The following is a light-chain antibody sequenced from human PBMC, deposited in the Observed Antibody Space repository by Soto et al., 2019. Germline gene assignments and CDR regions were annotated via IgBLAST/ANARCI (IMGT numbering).Light chain of an antibody. V-gene: IGLV2-18*02. Sequence: QSALTQPPSVSGSPGQSVTISCTGTSSDVGSYNRVSWYHQPPGTAPKLMIYEVTNRPSGVPDRFSGSKSGNTASLIISGLQAEDEADSYCSSFTSNNTLVFGGGTKVTVL. CDR3: SSFTSNNTLV. CDR1: SSDVGSYNR. J-gene: IGLJ2*01. CDR2: EVT.